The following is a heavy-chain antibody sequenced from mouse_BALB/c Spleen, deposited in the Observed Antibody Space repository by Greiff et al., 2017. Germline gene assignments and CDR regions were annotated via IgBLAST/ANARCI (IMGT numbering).Heavy chain of an antibody. Sequence: VQLQQSGAELVRPGSSVKISCKASGYAFSSYWMNWVKQRPGQGLEWIGQIYPGDGDTNYNGKFKGKATLTADKSSSTAYMQLSSLTSEDSAVYFCARSDGYYAMDYWGQGTSVTVSS. CDR3: ARSDGYYAMDY. CDR1: GYAFSSYW. J-gene: IGHJ4*01. D-gene: IGHD2-3*01. CDR2: IYPGDGDT. V-gene: IGHV1-80*01.